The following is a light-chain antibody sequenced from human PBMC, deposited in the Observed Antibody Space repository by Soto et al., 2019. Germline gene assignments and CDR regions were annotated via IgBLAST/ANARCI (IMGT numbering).Light chain of an antibody. V-gene: IGKV2D-29*02. J-gene: IGKJ5*01. CDR2: EAS. Sequence: DVVMTQTPLSLSVAPGQPASSSCKSSQSLLHITGETFLFWYLQKPGQSPQLPIYEASTRVSGVPDRFSGSGSGTDFTLEISRVETDDVGIYYCMQSTQLPPTFGQGTRLGIE. CDR1: QSLLHITGETF. CDR3: MQSTQLPPT.